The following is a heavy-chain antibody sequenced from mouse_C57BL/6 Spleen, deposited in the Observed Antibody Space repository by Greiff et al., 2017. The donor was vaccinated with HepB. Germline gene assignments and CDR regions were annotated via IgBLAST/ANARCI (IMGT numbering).Heavy chain of an antibody. CDR3: ARAGTAQATWFAY. CDR2: IYPGDGDT. Sequence: VKLMESGPELVKPGASVKISCKASGYAFSSSWMNWVKQRPGKGLEWIGRIYPGDGDTNYNGKFKGKATLTADKSSSTAYMQLSSLTSEDSAVYFCARAGTAQATWFAYWGQGTLVTVSA. J-gene: IGHJ3*01. D-gene: IGHD3-2*02. CDR1: GYAFSSSW. V-gene: IGHV1-82*01.